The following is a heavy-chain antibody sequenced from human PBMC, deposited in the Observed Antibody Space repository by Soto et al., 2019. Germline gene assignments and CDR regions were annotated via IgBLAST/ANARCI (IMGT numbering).Heavy chain of an antibody. CDR1: GFTFSSDW. CDR3: TRDRQGPQHYFDY. D-gene: IGHD6-6*01. Sequence: GGSLRLSCAASGFTFSSDWMHWVRQAPGKGLVWVSRINTDGSDTSYADSVKGRFTISRDNAKNTLYLQMNSLRAEDTAVYYCTRDRQGPQHYFDYWGQGIMVTVSS. CDR2: INTDGSDT. V-gene: IGHV3-74*01. J-gene: IGHJ4*02.